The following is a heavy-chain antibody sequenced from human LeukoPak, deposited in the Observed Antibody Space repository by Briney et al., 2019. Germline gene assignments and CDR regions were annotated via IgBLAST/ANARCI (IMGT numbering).Heavy chain of an antibody. CDR2: IYYSGST. CDR3: ARGRGIRQWLAYFDY. Sequence: SETLSLTCTVSGGSISSSSYYWGWIRQPPGKGLEWIGSIYYSGSTYYSPSLKSRVTISVDTSKNQFSLKLSSVTAADTAVYYCARGRGIRQWLAYFDYWGQGTLVTVSS. V-gene: IGHV4-39*07. CDR1: GGSISSSSYY. J-gene: IGHJ4*02. D-gene: IGHD6-19*01.